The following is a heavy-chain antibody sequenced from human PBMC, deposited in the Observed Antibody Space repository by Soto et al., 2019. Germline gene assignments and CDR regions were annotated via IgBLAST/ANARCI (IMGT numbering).Heavy chain of an antibody. CDR1: GYTFTSYG. CDR3: AREVGRIAVANWFDP. CDR2: ISAYNGNT. J-gene: IGHJ5*02. V-gene: IGHV1-18*01. D-gene: IGHD6-19*01. Sequence: ASVKVSCKASGYTFTSYGISWVRPAPGQGLEWMGWISAYNGNTNYAQKLQGRVTMTTDTSTSTAYMELRSLRSDDTAVYYCAREVGRIAVANWFDPWGQGTLVTVSS.